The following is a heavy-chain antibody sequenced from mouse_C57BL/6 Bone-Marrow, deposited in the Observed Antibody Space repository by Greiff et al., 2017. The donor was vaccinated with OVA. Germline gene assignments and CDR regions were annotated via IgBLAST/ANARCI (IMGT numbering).Heavy chain of an antibody. Sequence: QVQLKQSGAELVRPGASVKLSCKASGYTFTDYYINWVKQRPGQGLEWIARIYPGSGNTYYNEKFKGKATLTAEKSSSTAYMQLSSLTSEDSAVYFCARRDDGYFFYAMDYWGQGTSVTVSS. J-gene: IGHJ4*01. CDR1: GYTFTDYY. V-gene: IGHV1-76*01. D-gene: IGHD2-3*01. CDR2: IYPGSGNT. CDR3: ARRDDGYFFYAMDY.